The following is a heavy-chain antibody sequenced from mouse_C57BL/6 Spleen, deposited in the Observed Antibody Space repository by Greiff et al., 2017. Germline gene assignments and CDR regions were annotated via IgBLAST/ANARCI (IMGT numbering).Heavy chain of an antibody. CDR2: IHPSDSDT. Sequence: QVQLQQPGAELVKPGASVKVSCKASGYTFTSYWMHWVKPRPGQGLEWIGRIHPSDSDTNYNQKFKGKATLTVDKSSSTAYMQLSSLTSEDSAVYYCAPSYYSNYEAWFAYWGQGTLVTVSA. CDR1: GYTFTSYW. V-gene: IGHV1-74*01. CDR3: APSYYSNYEAWFAY. D-gene: IGHD2-5*01. J-gene: IGHJ3*01.